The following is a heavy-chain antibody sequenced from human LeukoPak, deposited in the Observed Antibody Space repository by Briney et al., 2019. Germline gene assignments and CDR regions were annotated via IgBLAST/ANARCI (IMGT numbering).Heavy chain of an antibody. V-gene: IGHV3-23*01. CDR3: AKDGSSWNYYYYMDV. CDR2: ISDSGGST. J-gene: IGHJ6*03. Sequence: GGSLRLSCAASGFTFSSYAMSWVRQAPGKGLEWVSAISDSGGSTYYADSVKGRFTISRDNSKNTLYLQMNSLRAEDTAVYYSAKDGSSWNYYYYMDVWGKGTTVTVSS. CDR1: GFTFSSYA. D-gene: IGHD6-13*01.